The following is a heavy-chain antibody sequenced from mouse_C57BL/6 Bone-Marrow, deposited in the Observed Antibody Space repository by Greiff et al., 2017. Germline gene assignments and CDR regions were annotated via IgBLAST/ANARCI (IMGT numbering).Heavy chain of an antibody. CDR1: GYAFSSSW. CDR2: IYPGDGDT. D-gene: IGHD2-3*01. CDR3: ARDGYYVNYAMDY. J-gene: IGHJ4*01. Sequence: VKLMESGPELVKPGASVKISCKASGYAFSSSWMNWVKQRPGKGLEWIGRIYPGDGDTNYNGKFKGKDTLTADKSSSTAYMQLSSLTSEDSAVYFCARDGYYVNYAMDYWGQGTSVTVSS. V-gene: IGHV1-82*01.